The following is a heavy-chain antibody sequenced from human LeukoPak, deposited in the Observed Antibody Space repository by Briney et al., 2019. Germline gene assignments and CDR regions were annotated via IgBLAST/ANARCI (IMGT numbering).Heavy chain of an antibody. CDR2: INPSVGST. CDR1: GYTFTSYY. CDR3: ARGQWFGELSPSDY. Sequence: ASVKVSCKASGYTFTSYYMHWVRHAPGQGLEWMGIINPSVGSTSYAQKFQGRVTMTRDTSTTTDYMELSSLRSEDTAVYYCARGQWFGELSPSDYWGQGTLVTVSS. D-gene: IGHD3-10*01. V-gene: IGHV1-46*01. J-gene: IGHJ4*02.